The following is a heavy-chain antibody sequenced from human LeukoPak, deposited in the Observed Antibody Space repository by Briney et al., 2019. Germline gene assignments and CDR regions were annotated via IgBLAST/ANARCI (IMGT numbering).Heavy chain of an antibody. D-gene: IGHD6-13*01. J-gene: IGHJ4*02. CDR1: GFTFSSYA. V-gene: IGHV3-30-3*01. CDR2: ISYDGSNK. CDR3: AGGRGTSVAAAGFFDY. Sequence: GGSLRLSCAASGFTFSSYAMHWVRQAPGKGLEWVAVISYDGSNKYYADSVKGRFTISRDNSKNTLYLQMNSLRAEDTAVYYCAGGRGTSVAAAGFFDYWGQGTLVTASS.